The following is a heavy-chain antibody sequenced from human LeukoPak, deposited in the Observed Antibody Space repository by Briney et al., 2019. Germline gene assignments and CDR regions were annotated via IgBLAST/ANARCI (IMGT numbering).Heavy chain of an antibody. J-gene: IGHJ6*02. CDR1: GVSISNRTSY. CDR2: IYDSRRT. D-gene: IGHD3-9*01. V-gene: IGHV4-31*03. Sequence: QVQLQESGPGPVRPSQTLSLTCTVSGVSISNRTSYWSWIRQHPGKGLEWIGYIYDSRRTYYNPSLKSRVSISVDTSKNQFSLKVSSVSAADTAVYYCARGGYDILTGYMDVWGQGTTVTVSS. CDR3: ARGGYDILTGYMDV.